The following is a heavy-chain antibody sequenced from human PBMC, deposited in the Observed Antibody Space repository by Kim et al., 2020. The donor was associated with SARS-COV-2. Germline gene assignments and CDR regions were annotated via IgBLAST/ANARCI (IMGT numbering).Heavy chain of an antibody. CDR1: GFTFSSYA. Sequence: GGSLRLSCAASGFTFSSYAMSWVRQAPGKGLEWVSAISGSGGSTYYADSVKGRFTISRDNSKNTLYLQMNSLRAEDTAVYYCAKDRRYSSSSGLVDYWGQGTLVTVSS. V-gene: IGHV3-23*01. D-gene: IGHD6-6*01. CDR2: ISGSGGST. CDR3: AKDRRYSSSSGLVDY. J-gene: IGHJ4*02.